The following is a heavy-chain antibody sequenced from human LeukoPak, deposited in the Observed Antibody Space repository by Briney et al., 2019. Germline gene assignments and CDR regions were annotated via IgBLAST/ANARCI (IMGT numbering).Heavy chain of an antibody. J-gene: IGHJ4*02. D-gene: IGHD5-18*01. CDR1: GGSISNYY. CDR3: ARGIIRSGYSYGGIDY. Sequence: SETLSLTCTVSGGSISNYYWSWIRQPPGKSPKWIGYIYYSGSTNYNPSLKSRVTISVDTSKNQFSLKLSSVTAADTAVYYCARGIIRSGYSYGGIDYWGQGTLVTVSS. CDR2: IYYSGST. V-gene: IGHV4-59*08.